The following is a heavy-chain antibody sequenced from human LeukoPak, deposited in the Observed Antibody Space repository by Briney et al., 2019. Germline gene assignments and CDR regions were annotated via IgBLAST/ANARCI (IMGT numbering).Heavy chain of an antibody. J-gene: IGHJ4*02. V-gene: IGHV4-30-4*01. CDR2: IYYSGST. D-gene: IGHD3-3*01. Sequence: TLSLTCTVSGGSISSGDYYWSWIRQPPGKGLEWIGYIYYSGSTYYNPSLKSRVTISVDTSKNQFSLKLSSVTAADTDVYYCARGTYYDFWSGYSHFDYWGQGTLVTVSS. CDR3: ARGTYYDFWSGYSHFDY. CDR1: GGSISSGDYY.